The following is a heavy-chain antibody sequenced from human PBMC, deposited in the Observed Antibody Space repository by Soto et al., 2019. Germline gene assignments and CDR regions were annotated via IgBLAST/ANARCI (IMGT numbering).Heavy chain of an antibody. CDR1: GGTFSSYA. V-gene: IGHV1-69*13. J-gene: IGHJ6*02. D-gene: IGHD2-15*01. CDR2: IIPIFGTA. CDR3: ARDRGGSCYSCYYYGMDV. Sequence: SVKVSCKASGGTFSSYAISWLRQAPGQGLEWMGGIIPIFGTANYAQKFQGRVTITADESTSTAYMELSSLRSEDTAVYYCARDRGGSCYSCYYYGMDVWGQGTTVTSP.